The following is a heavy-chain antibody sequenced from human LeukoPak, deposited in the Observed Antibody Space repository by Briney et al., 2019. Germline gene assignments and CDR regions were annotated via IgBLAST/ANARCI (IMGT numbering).Heavy chain of an antibody. V-gene: IGHV3-53*01. CDR2: IYSDNT. Sequence: GGSLRLSCTVSGFTVSSNSMSWVRQAPGKGLEWVSFIYSDNTHYSDSVKGRFTISRDNSKNTLYLQMNSLRAEDTAVYYCARPRRGYYDSSGYYYSPHDAFDIWGQGTMVTVSS. J-gene: IGHJ3*02. D-gene: IGHD3-22*01. CDR1: GFTVSSNS. CDR3: ARPRRGYYDSSGYYYSPHDAFDI.